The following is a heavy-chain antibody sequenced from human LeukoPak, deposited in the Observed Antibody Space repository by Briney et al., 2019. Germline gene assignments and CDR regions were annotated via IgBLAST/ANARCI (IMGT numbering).Heavy chain of an antibody. D-gene: IGHD3-22*01. CDR1: GFSFGSYE. V-gene: IGHV3-48*03. CDR2: VSSSGTTT. CDR3: ARRYYYDSSGYPPYYFDY. J-gene: IGHJ4*02. Sequence: GGSLRLSCAASGFSFGSYEMTWVRQAPGKGLEWVSYVSSSGTTTYYADSVKGRFTISRDNAKNSLYLQMNSLRAEDTAVYYCARRYYYDSSGYPPYYFDYWGQGTPVTVSS.